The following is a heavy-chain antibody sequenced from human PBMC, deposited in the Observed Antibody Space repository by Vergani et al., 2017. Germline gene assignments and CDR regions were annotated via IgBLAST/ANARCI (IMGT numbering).Heavy chain of an antibody. CDR3: ARDLQSYPPYYGMDV. V-gene: IGHV3-21*01. CDR1: GFTFSSYS. J-gene: IGHJ6*02. D-gene: IGHD2-2*02. Sequence: EVQLVESGGGLVKPGGSLRLSCAASGFTFSSYSMNWVRQAPGKGLEWVSSISSSSSYIYYADSVKGRFTISRDNSKNTLYLQMNSLRAEDTAVYYCARDLQSYPPYYGMDVWGQGTTVTVSS. CDR2: ISSSSSYI.